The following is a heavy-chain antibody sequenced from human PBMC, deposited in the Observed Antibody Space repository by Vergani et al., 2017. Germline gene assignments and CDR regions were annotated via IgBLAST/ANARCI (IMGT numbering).Heavy chain of an antibody. V-gene: IGHV3-23*01. D-gene: IGHD5-24*01. CDR1: GFTFSSHA. CDR3: GRGSDNYN. J-gene: IGHJ4*02. Sequence: EVQLLQSEGAVVQPGGSLRLSCVASGFTFSSHAMSWVRQGHGQGLEWVPSIKNIGDSTHYADCVKGRFTISRDNSKNTLYLQMNSLRVEDTAVYYCGRGSDNYNWGQGTLVTVSS. CDR2: IKNIGDST.